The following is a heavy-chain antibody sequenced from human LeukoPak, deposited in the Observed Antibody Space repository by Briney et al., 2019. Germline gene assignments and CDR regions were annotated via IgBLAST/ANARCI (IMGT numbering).Heavy chain of an antibody. J-gene: IGHJ4*02. CDR1: GFTFSSYA. CDR3: AKTVPYYDSSSRYFDY. D-gene: IGHD3-22*01. V-gene: IGHV3-23*01. Sequence: GGSLRLSCAASGFTFSSYAVSWVRQAPGKGLEWVSAISGSGGSTYYADSVKGRFTISRDNSKNTLYLQMNSLRAEDTAVYYCAKTVPYYDSSSRYFDYWGQGTLVTVSS. CDR2: ISGSGGST.